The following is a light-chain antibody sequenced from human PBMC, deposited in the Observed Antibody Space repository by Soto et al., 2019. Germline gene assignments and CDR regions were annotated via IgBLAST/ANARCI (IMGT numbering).Light chain of an antibody. V-gene: IGKV3-15*01. Sequence: EIVLTQSPGTLSLSPGERSTLSCRASQSASSNLAWYQQKPGQAPRLLICATSSRATGVPTRFSGSGSGTDFTLTISSLQSEDFAVYYCQQYNNWPPWTFGQGTKVDIK. J-gene: IGKJ1*01. CDR3: QQYNNWPPWT. CDR1: QSASSN. CDR2: ATS.